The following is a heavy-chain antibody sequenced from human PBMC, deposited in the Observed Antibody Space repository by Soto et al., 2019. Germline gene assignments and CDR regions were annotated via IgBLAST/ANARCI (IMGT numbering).Heavy chain of an antibody. Sequence: QVQLVESGGGVDQPGRSLRLSCAASGFIFSSYSMHWVRQAPGKGLEWVAIISNDGSNKYYVDSVKGRFTISRDNSNNTLSLQMNSLRAEDTAVYYCARDQFLDAFDIWGQGTMVTVSS. CDR1: GFIFSSYS. D-gene: IGHD2-21*01. CDR3: ARDQFLDAFDI. CDR2: ISNDGSNK. J-gene: IGHJ3*02. V-gene: IGHV3-30-3*01.